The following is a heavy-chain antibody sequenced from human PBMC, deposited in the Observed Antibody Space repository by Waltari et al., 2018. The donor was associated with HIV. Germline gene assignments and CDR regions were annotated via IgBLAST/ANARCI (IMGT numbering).Heavy chain of an antibody. CDR3: AKGTQIDDYTLHD. Sequence: QVQLVESGGGVVQPGGSLRLSCAASGFTFSSNGIHWVRQAPGKGLEWVAFIEHNVIIKKYADAVRGRFTVPRDISTNALDLQMSDLRAEDTAVYYCAKGTQIDDYTLHDWGQGTLVTVSS. D-gene: IGHD3-16*01. CDR1: GFTFSSNG. CDR2: IEHNVIIK. V-gene: IGHV3-30*02. J-gene: IGHJ4*02.